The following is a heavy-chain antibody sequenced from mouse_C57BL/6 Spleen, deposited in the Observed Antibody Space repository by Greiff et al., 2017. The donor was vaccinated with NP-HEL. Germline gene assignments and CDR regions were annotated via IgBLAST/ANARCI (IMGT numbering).Heavy chain of an antibody. CDR1: GYAFSSSW. CDR2: IYPGDGDT. V-gene: IGHV1-82*01. J-gene: IGHJ2*01. CDR3: AKYYFDY. Sequence: VKLMESGPELVKPGASVKISCKASGYAFSSSWMNWVKQRPGKGLEWIGRIYPGDGDTNYNGKFKGKATLTADKSSSTAYMQLISLTSEDSAVYFCAKYYFDYWGQGTTLTVSS.